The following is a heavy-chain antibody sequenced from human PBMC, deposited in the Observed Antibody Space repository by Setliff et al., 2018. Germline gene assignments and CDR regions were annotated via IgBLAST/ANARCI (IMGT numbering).Heavy chain of an antibody. Sequence: GASVKVSCKASGGTFSSYAISWVRQAPGQGLEWMGGIIPILGIANYAQKFQGRVTITTDESTSTAYMELSSLRSEDTAVYYCAREYSGGGLMWGQGTMVTVSS. CDR2: IIPILGIA. J-gene: IGHJ3*01. CDR1: GGTFSSYA. CDR3: AREYSGGGLM. D-gene: IGHD6-19*01. V-gene: IGHV1-69*10.